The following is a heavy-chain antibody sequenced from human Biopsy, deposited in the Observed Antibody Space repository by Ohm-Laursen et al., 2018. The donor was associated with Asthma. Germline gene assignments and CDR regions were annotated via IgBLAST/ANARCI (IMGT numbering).Heavy chain of an antibody. Sequence: GASVKVSCKASGFSFDNYFMHWVRQAPGQGLEWMGIINPSGAGTRYAEKFRGRLIVTRDASTRTAFMDLRSLRSDDTAIYFCARARETTNYSDSDFDIWGQGTLITVSS. J-gene: IGHJ4*02. CDR2: INPSGAGT. V-gene: IGHV1-46*02. D-gene: IGHD2-8*01. CDR1: GFSFDNYF. CDR3: ARARETTNYSDSDFDI.